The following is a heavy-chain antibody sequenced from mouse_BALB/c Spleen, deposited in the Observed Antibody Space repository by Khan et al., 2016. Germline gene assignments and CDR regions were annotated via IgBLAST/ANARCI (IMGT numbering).Heavy chain of an antibody. J-gene: IGHJ4*01. Sequence: EVQLQESGPSLVKPSQTLSLTCSVTGDSITSGYWNWIRKFPGNKLEYMGYISYSGSTYYNPSLKSRISITRDTSKNQYYLQLNSVTTEDTATYYCARDYFCSIRYYCAMDYWGQGTSVTVSS. D-gene: IGHD1-1*01. CDR3: ARDYFCSIRYYCAMDY. CDR1: GDSITSGY. V-gene: IGHV3-8*02. CDR2: ISYSGST.